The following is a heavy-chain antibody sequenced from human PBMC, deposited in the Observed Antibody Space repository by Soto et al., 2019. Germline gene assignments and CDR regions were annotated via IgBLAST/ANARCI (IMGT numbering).Heavy chain of an antibody. CDR1: GGSISSYY. J-gene: IGHJ6*02. Sequence: SSETLSLTCTVSGGSISSYYWSWIRQPPGKGLEWIGYIYYSGSTNYNPSLKSRVTISVDTSKNQFSLKLSSVTAADTAVYYCARDTTPQYYYYYYGMDVWGQGTTVTVSS. D-gene: IGHD1-26*01. CDR2: IYYSGST. V-gene: IGHV4-59*01. CDR3: ARDTTPQYYYYYYGMDV.